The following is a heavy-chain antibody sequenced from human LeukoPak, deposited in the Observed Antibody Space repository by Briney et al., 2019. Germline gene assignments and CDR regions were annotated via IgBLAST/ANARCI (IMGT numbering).Heavy chain of an antibody. D-gene: IGHD3-22*01. CDR2: IHHSGST. V-gene: IGHV4-34*01. CDR3: AKSNGYGLIDI. J-gene: IGHJ3*02. Sequence: SETLSLTCVVYGGSFSGYFWSWIRQPPGEGLEWIGEIHHSGSTNYNPSLKSRVTISLDTSRNQFSLKLNSVTAADTAVYYCAKSNGYGLIDIWGQGTMVTVSS. CDR1: GGSFSGYF.